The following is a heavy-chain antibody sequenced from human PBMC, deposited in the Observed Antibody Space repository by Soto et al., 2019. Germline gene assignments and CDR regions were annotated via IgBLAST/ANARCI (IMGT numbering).Heavy chain of an antibody. D-gene: IGHD6-13*01. CDR3: AGDFKRYSSPPGPLES. CDR2: NYYSGNT. J-gene: IGHJ4*02. Sequence: QVQLRESGPGLVKPSQTLSLTCTVSGDSISSGDYYWSWIRQPPGKALEWIGCNYYSGNTYYNPSVKRRFSIAVDTSKNLFSLQLSSVTVAATAVYYCAGDFKRYSSPPGPLESWGLGTLVTVSS. V-gene: IGHV4-30-4*01. CDR1: GDSISSGDYY.